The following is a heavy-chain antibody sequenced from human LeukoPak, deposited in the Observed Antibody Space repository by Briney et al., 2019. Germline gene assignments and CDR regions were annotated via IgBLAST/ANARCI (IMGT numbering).Heavy chain of an antibody. D-gene: IGHD3-22*01. CDR2: IIGSVGST. V-gene: IGHV3-23*01. Sequence: VGSLRLSCAPSVVTFSSDAMSGGRQAPGKGRWRGSAIIGSVGSTYYADPVKRRFTISRDNSKNTLYLQMNSLRAEDTAVYYCAKDPLHYYDSSYFDYWGQGTLVTVSS. CDR1: VVTFSSDA. J-gene: IGHJ4*02. CDR3: AKDPLHYYDSSYFDY.